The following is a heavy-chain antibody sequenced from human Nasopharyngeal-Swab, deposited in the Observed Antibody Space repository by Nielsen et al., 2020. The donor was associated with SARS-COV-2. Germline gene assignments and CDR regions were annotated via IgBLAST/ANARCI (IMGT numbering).Heavy chain of an antibody. D-gene: IGHD2-2*01. Sequence: SCAVSGGSISSSNWWSWVRQPPGKGLEWIGEIYHSGSTNYNPSLKSRVTISVDTSKNQFSLKLSSVTAADTAVYYCARGSYCSSTSCYWDYWGQGTLVTVSS. CDR1: GGSISSSNW. J-gene: IGHJ4*02. CDR2: IYHSGST. CDR3: ARGSYCSSTSCYWDY. V-gene: IGHV4-4*02.